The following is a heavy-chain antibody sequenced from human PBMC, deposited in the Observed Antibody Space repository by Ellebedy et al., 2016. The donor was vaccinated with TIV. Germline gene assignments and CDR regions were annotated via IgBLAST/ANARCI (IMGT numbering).Heavy chain of an antibody. CDR3: GRAREPGYFAYYYYGMDV. CDR1: GFTFSSYA. Sequence: PGGSLRLSCAASGFTFSSYAMNWVRQAPGKGLEWVAGIGVGGGSTYYADSVKGRFTVSRDTSRSTLFLQMNSLRAEDTAVYYCGRAREPGYFAYYYYGMDVWGQGTTVTVSS. D-gene: IGHD3-9*01. J-gene: IGHJ6*02. V-gene: IGHV3-23*01. CDR2: IGVGGGST.